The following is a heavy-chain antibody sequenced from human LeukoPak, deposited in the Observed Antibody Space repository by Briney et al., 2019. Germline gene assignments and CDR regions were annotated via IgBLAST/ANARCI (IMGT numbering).Heavy chain of an antibody. CDR1: GFTVSSNY. J-gene: IGHJ6*02. Sequence: GGSLRLSCAASGFTVSSNYMNWVRQAPGKGLEWVSIIYSGGTTYYADSVKGRFTISRDNGKNSLYLQMNSLRAEDTAVYYCARENYYYYGMDVWGQGTTVTVSS. CDR3: ARENYYYYGMDV. V-gene: IGHV3-53*01. CDR2: IYSGGTT.